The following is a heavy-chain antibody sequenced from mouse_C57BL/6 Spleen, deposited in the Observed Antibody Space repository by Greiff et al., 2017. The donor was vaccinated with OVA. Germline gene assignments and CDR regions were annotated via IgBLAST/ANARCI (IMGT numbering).Heavy chain of an antibody. J-gene: IGHJ4*01. CDR3: ARSEYYGSSPYAMDY. Sequence: QVQLQQPGAELVRPGTSVKLSCKASGYTFTSYWMHWVKQRPGQGLEWIGVIDPSDSYTNYNQKFKGKATLTVDTSSSTAYMQLSSLTSEDSAVYYCARSEYYGSSPYAMDYWGQGTSVTVSS. V-gene: IGHV1-59*01. CDR1: GYTFTSYW. D-gene: IGHD1-1*01. CDR2: IDPSDSYT.